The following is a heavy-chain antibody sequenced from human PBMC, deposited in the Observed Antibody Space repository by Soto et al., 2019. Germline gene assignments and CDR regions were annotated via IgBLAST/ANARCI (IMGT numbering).Heavy chain of an antibody. J-gene: IGHJ5*02. V-gene: IGHV1-8*01. Sequence: QVQLVQSGAEVKKPGASVNVPCKASGYTFSSYDINWVRQATGQGLEWMGWMNPNSGNTGYAQKFQGRVTMTRNTSISTAYMELSSLRFEDTAVYYCARGRSYNGSARDLWGQGTLVTVSS. CDR3: ARGRSYNGSARDL. CDR2: MNPNSGNT. D-gene: IGHD3-10*01. CDR1: GYTFSSYD.